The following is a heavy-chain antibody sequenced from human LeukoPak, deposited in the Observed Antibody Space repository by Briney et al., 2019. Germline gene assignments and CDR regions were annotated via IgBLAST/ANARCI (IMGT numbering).Heavy chain of an antibody. CDR3: AREPSNWEYYFDY. V-gene: IGHV1-69*05. Sequence: ASVKVSCKASGGTFISYAISWVRQAPGQGGEGMGRMIPIFGTANYAQKFQGRVTITTDESTSTAYMELSSLRSEDTAVYYCAREPSNWEYYFDYWGQGTLVTVSS. CDR2: MIPIFGTA. CDR1: GGTFISYA. J-gene: IGHJ4*02. D-gene: IGHD7-27*01.